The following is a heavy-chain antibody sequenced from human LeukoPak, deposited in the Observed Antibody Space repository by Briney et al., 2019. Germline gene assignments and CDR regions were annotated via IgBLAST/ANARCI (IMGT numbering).Heavy chain of an antibody. Sequence: DRSLRLSCAVSGFTLNDYAMHWVRQAPGKGLEWVSGISYNGGTIGFADSVKGRFTISRDNAKNSLYLQMNSLRAEDMALYYCAKDGCSGGSCYGRSAFDIWGQGTMVTVSS. D-gene: IGHD2-15*01. CDR2: ISYNGGTI. CDR3: AKDGCSGGSCYGRSAFDI. V-gene: IGHV3-9*03. J-gene: IGHJ3*02. CDR1: GFTLNDYA.